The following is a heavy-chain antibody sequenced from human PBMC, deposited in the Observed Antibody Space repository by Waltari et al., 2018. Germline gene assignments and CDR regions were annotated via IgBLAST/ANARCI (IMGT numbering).Heavy chain of an antibody. CDR2: ICLNSGSI. Sequence: EVQLVESGGGLVQPGRSLRLSCAASGFTFDDYAMHWVRPAPGQGLEWVSGICLNSGSIDYADSVKGRFTISRDNAKNSLYLQMNSLRAEDMALYYCAKDFDSTLHSGYFDYWGQGTLVTVSS. J-gene: IGHJ4*02. CDR1: GFTFDDYA. V-gene: IGHV3-9*03. CDR3: AKDFDSTLHSGYFDY. D-gene: IGHD3-9*01.